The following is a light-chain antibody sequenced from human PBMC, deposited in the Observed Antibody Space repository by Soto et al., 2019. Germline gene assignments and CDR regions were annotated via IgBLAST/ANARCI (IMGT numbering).Light chain of an antibody. CDR3: QQYGRSPPFT. V-gene: IGKV3-20*01. J-gene: IGKJ2*01. Sequence: EIVLTQSPGTLSLSPGERATLSCRASQSVSSTYIAWYQQKPGQAPRVLIYGASSRATGIPDRFSGSGSGTDFTLTISRLEPEDFAVYFCQQYGRSPPFTFGKGTKVEIK. CDR2: GAS. CDR1: QSVSSTY.